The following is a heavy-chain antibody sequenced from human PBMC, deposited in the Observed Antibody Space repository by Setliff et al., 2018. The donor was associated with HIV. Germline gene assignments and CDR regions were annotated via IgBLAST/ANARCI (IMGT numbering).Heavy chain of an antibody. Sequence: SETLSLTCTVSGCSSSNYYWSWIRQSPGRALEWIGYIYSSGSTIYNPSLKSRVTIESATPKIQIFLKLTSVTAADTAVYHCARGDRGGGYNYGGFWFDPWGQGNLVTVS. CDR3: ARGDRGGGYNYGGFWFDP. CDR2: IYSSGST. CDR1: GCSSSNYY. D-gene: IGHD5-18*01. V-gene: IGHV4-59*12. J-gene: IGHJ5*02.